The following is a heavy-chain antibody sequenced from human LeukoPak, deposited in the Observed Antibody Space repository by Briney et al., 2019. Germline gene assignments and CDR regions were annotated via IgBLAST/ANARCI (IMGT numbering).Heavy chain of an antibody. V-gene: IGHV3-23*01. CDR1: GITLSNYG. D-gene: IGHD3-10*01. CDR2: LSGSGGGT. Sequence: PGGSLRLSCAVSGITLSNYGMSLVRQAPGKGLEWVAGLSGSGGGTNYADSVQGRFTISRDNPKNTLYLQMNSLRAEDTAVYFCAKRGVVIRVFLVGFHKEAYYFDSWGQGALVTVSS. CDR3: AKRGVVIRVFLVGFHKEAYYFDS. J-gene: IGHJ4*02.